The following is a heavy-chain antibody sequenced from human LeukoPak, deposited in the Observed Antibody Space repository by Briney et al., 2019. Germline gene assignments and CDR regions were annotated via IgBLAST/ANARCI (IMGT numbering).Heavy chain of an antibody. D-gene: IGHD2-15*01. Sequence: GGSLRLSCAASGFTFSNFAMSWVRQAPGKGLEWVSGISGSGGSTYYADSVKGRFTISRDNSKNTLYLQMNSLRAEDTAVYYCAKEWWTTTAFDIWGQGTMVIVSS. V-gene: IGHV3-23*01. CDR1: GFTFSNFA. J-gene: IGHJ3*02. CDR2: ISGSGGST. CDR3: AKEWWTTTAFDI.